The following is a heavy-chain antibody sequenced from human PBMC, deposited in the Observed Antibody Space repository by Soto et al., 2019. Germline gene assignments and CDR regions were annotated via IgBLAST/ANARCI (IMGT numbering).Heavy chain of an antibody. CDR3: ARDRQMIVRVGELDD. J-gene: IGHJ4*02. Sequence: GGSLRLSCAASGFTFSSYSMNWVRQAPGKGLEWVSYISSSSSTIYYAASVKGRFTISRDNAKNSLYLQMNSLRDEDTAVYYCARDRQMIVRVGELDDWGQGTLVTVSS. V-gene: IGHV3-48*02. CDR1: GFTFSSYS. D-gene: IGHD3-22*01. CDR2: ISSSSSTI.